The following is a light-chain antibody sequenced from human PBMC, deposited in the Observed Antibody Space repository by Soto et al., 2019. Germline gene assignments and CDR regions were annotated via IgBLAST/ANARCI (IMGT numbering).Light chain of an antibody. V-gene: IGLV2-14*03. J-gene: IGLJ1*01. CDR3: SSYITGSPPYV. CDR2: DVS. CDR1: SSVVGGYNY. Sequence: QSVLTQPASVSGSPGQSITISCTGTSSVVGGYNYISWYQQHPSKAPKLMIYDVSNRPSGVSNRFSGSKSGNTASLTISGLQAEDEAEYYCSSYITGSPPYVFGTGTKVTVL.